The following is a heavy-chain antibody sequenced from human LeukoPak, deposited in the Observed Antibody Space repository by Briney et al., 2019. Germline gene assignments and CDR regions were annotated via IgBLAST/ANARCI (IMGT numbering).Heavy chain of an antibody. CDR3: AKSLYGYLNFDY. Sequence: ASVKVSCKASGYTFTSYDINWVRQATGQGLEWMGWMNPNSGNTGYAQKFQGRVTMTRNTSISTAYMELSSLRSEDTAVYYCAKSLYGYLNFDYWGQGTLVTVSS. CDR1: GYTFTSYD. V-gene: IGHV1-8*01. D-gene: IGHD2-2*02. J-gene: IGHJ4*02. CDR2: MNPNSGNT.